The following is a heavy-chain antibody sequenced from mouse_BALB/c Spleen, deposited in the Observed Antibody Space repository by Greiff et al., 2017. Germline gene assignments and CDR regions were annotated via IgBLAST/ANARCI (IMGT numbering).Heavy chain of an antibody. D-gene: IGHD1-2*01. Sequence: VKLVESGPGLVAPSQSLSITCTVSGFSLTSYGVHWVRQPPGKGLEWLGVIWAGGSTNYNSALMSRLSISKDNSKSQVFLKMNSLQADDTAIYYCAKTITTATSFAYWGQGTLVTVSA. J-gene: IGHJ3*01. CDR2: IWAGGST. CDR3: AKTITTATSFAY. CDR1: GFSLTSYG. V-gene: IGHV2-9*02.